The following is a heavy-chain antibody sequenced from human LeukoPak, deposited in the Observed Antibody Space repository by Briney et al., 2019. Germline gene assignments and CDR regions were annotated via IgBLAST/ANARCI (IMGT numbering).Heavy chain of an antibody. CDR3: ARVVNQLPYS. J-gene: IGHJ4*02. Sequence: GGSLRHSCAAPGFSFSSYEMNWVRQAPGKGLEWVSYISSSGGTIYYADSVKGRFTISRDNAKNSLFLQMNSLRAEDTAVYYCARVVNQLPYSWGQGALVTVSS. V-gene: IGHV3-48*03. D-gene: IGHD2-2*01. CDR1: GFSFSSYE. CDR2: ISSSGGTI.